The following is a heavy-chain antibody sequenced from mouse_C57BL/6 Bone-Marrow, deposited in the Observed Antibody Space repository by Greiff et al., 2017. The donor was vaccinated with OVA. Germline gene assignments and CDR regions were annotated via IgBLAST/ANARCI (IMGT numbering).Heavy chain of an antibody. D-gene: IGHD1-1*01. CDR3: TTEGGGSSFYFDY. CDR1: GFNIKDYY. V-gene: IGHV14-1*01. Sequence: VQLQQSGAELVRPGASVKLSCTASGFNIKDYYMHWVKQRPEQGLEWIGRIDPEDGDTEYAPKFQGKATMTADTSSNTAYLQLSSLTSEDTAVYYCTTEGGGSSFYFDYWGQGTTLTVSS. CDR2: IDPEDGDT. J-gene: IGHJ2*01.